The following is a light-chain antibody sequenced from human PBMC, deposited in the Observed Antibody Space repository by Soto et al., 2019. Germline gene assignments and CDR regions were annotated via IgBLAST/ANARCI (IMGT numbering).Light chain of an antibody. V-gene: IGLV2-8*01. CDR1: SSDVGGYNS. Sequence: QSALTQPPSASGSPGQSVTISCTGSSSDVGGYNSVSWYQQLPGKAPKLMIYAVSERPSGVPDRFSGSKSGNTASLPVSGLQSEDEADYYCISYAGSNKKVFGGGTKLTVL. CDR3: ISYAGSNKKV. CDR2: AVS. J-gene: IGLJ2*01.